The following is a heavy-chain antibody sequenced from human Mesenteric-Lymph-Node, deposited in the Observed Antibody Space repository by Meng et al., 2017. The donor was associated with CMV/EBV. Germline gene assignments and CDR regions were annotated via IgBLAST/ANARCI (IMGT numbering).Heavy chain of an antibody. D-gene: IGHD2-2*01. CDR3: ARHFSDVVLVAAAPGAFDI. CDR2: TYYSGNT. J-gene: IGHJ3*02. V-gene: IGHV4-59*01. Sequence: GSLRLSCAASGFTFSDYYMSWIRQAPGKGLEWIGYTYYSGNTNYNPSLKSRVTVSVDTSKNQFSLELSSVTAADTAVYFCARHFSDVVLVAAAPGAFDIWGQGTMVTVSS. CDR1: GFTFSDYY.